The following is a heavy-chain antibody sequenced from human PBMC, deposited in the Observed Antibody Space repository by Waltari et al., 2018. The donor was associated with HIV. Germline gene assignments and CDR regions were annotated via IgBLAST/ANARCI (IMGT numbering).Heavy chain of an antibody. J-gene: IGHJ6*02. CDR1: GFSFSGGD. V-gene: IGHV3-73*01. D-gene: IGHD3-10*01. CDR3: HRRGKLFRGVVDLDV. Sequence: EVQLVQSGGDLVQPGGSLKVSCAASGFSFSGGDSHWVRQASGKGLEWIGRIRTKADRFATAYVASVKGRFIMSRDDSESKSYLQMSSLKIEDTAVYYCHRRGKLFRGVVDLDVWGQGTTVIVSS. CDR2: IRTKADRFAT.